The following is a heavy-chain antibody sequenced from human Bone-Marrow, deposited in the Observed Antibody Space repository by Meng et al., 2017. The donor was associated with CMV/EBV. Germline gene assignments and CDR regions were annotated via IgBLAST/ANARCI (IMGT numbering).Heavy chain of an antibody. CDR3: ARDLGYCSSTSCPGDFDY. CDR2: SNAGNGNT. D-gene: IGHD2-2*01. CDR1: GFTFSSYW. V-gene: IGHV1-3*02. Sequence: GESLKISCAASGFTFSSYWMSWVRQAPGQRLEWMGWSNAGNGNTKYSQEFQGRVTITRDTSASTAYMELSSLRSEDTAVYYCARDLGYCSSTSCPGDFDYWGQGTLVTVSS. J-gene: IGHJ4*02.